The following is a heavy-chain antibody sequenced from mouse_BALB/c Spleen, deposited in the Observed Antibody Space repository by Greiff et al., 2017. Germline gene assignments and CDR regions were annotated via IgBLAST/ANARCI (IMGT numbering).Heavy chain of an antibody. V-gene: IGHV5-6-5*01. CDR2: ISSGGST. CDR1: GFTFSSYA. D-gene: IGHD1-1*01. Sequence: EVHLVESGGGLVKPGGSLKLSCAASGFTFSSYAMSWVRQTPEKRLEWVASISSGGSTYYPDSVKGRFTISRDNARNILYLQMSSLRSEDTAMYYCAREGAYYYGSSPFAYWGQGTLVTVSA. CDR3: AREGAYYYGSSPFAY. J-gene: IGHJ3*01.